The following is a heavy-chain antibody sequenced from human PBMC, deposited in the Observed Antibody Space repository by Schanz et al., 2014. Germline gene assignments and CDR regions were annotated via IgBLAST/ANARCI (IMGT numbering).Heavy chain of an antibody. V-gene: IGHV1-18*01. CDR3: ARDRRRYCSTASCLHDNWFDP. CDR2: ISDYNADT. CDR1: GYTFTSYG. J-gene: IGHJ5*02. Sequence: QVQLVQSGAEVKKPGASVKVSCKASGYTFTSYGINWVRQAPGQGLEWMGWISDYNADTKYAQKVQGRVTMTTDTSTSTAYMELRSLRSDDTAVYYCARDRRRYCSTASCLHDNWFDPWGQGTLVIVSS. D-gene: IGHD2-2*01.